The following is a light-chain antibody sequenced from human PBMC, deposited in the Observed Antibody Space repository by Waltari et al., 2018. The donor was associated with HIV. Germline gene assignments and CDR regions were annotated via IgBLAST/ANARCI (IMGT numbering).Light chain of an antibody. CDR3: QQYGSSPLT. J-gene: IGKJ4*01. Sequence: QSVSSSYLAWYQQKPGQAPRLLIYGASSRATGIPDRFSGSGSGTDFTLTISRLEPEDFAVYYCQQYGSSPLTFGGGTKVEI. CDR1: QSVSSSY. V-gene: IGKV3-20*01. CDR2: GAS.